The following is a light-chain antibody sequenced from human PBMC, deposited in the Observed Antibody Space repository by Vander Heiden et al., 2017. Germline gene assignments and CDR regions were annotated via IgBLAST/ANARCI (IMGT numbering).Light chain of an antibody. V-gene: IGKV1-5*03. CDR2: KAS. J-gene: IGKJ1*01. CDR3: QQYNSYRT. Sequence: DIQMTQSPSTLSASVGDRVTITCRASQSISSRLAWYQQKPGKAPKLLIDKASSLESGVPSRFSGSGSGTEFTLTISSLQPDDFATYYCQQYNSYRTFGQGTKVEIK. CDR1: QSISSR.